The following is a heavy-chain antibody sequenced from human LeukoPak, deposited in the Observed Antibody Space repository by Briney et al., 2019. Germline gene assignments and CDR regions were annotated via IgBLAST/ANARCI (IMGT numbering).Heavy chain of an antibody. Sequence: GGSLRLSCAASGFTFSSYWMSWVRQAPGKGLEWVANIKQDGSEKYYVDSVKGRFTISRDNAKNSLYLQMNSLRAEDTAVYYCASDLWSIVGATKDFSDYWGQGTLVTVSS. CDR2: IKQDGSEK. CDR1: GFTFSSYW. V-gene: IGHV3-7*01. D-gene: IGHD1-26*01. CDR3: ASDLWSIVGATKDFSDY. J-gene: IGHJ4*02.